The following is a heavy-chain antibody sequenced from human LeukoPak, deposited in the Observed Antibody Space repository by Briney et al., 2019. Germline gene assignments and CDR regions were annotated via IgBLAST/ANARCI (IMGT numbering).Heavy chain of an antibody. CDR2: INPNSGGT. CDR3: ASVYSSSGSGDY. J-gene: IGHJ4*02. CDR1: GYTFTGYY. V-gene: IGHV1-2*06. D-gene: IGHD6-13*01. Sequence: ASVKVSCKASGYTFTGYYMHWVRQAPGQGLEWMGRINPNSGGTNYAQKFQGRVTMTRDTSISTAYMELSRLRSDDTAVYYCASVYSSSGSGDYWGQGTLVTVSP.